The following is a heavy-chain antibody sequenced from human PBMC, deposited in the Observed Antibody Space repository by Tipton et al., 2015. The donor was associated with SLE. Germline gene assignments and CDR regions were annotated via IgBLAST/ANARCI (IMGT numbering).Heavy chain of an antibody. Sequence: SLRLSCAASGFTFSSYSMNWVRQAPGKGLEWVSYISSSSSTIYYADSVKGRFTISRDNAKNSLYLQMNSLRAEDTAVYYCARDGNTPSLDYWGQGTLVTVSS. CDR2: ISSSSSTI. V-gene: IGHV3-48*01. D-gene: IGHD1-26*01. CDR3: ARDGNTPSLDY. J-gene: IGHJ4*02. CDR1: GFTFSSYS.